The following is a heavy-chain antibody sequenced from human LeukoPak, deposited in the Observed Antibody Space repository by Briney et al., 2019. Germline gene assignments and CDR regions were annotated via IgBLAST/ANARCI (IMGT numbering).Heavy chain of an antibody. CDR2: INHSGSA. V-gene: IGHV4-34*01. CDR1: GGSFSGYY. Sequence: SETLSLTCAVYGGSFSGYYWSWIRQPPGKGLEWFGEINHSGSANYNPSLKSRVTISVDTSKNQFSLKLSSVTAADTAVYYCARTTTVTTLFDYWGQGTLVTVSS. CDR3: ARTTTVTTLFDY. D-gene: IGHD4-17*01. J-gene: IGHJ4*02.